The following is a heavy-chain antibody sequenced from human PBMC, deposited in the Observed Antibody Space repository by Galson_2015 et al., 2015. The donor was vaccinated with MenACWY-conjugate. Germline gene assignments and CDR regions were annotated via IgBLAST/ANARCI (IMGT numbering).Heavy chain of an antibody. CDR3: ARYGLVEGYYYYYMDV. D-gene: IGHD3-9*01. J-gene: IGHJ6*03. CDR1: GYTFTSYG. CDR2: ISAYNGNT. Sequence: SVKVSCKASGYTFTSYGISWVRQAPGQGLEWMGWISAYNGNTNYAQKLQGRVTMTTDTSTSTAYMELRSLRSDDTAVYYCARYGLVEGYYYYYMDVWGKGTTVTVSS. V-gene: IGHV1-18*01.